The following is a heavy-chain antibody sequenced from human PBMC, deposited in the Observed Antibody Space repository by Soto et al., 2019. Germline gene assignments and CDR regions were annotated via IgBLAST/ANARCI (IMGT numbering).Heavy chain of an antibody. Sequence: QVQLQESGPGLVKPSQTLSLTCTVSGGSISSGNYYWSWIRQPPGKGLEWIGFISYSGSTYYSTSRTSRVTISVDTSKSQFSLNLSFVTAADTSVYYCATMGTPATGLYFFGYWGQGSLVTVSS. CDR1: GGSISSGNYY. V-gene: IGHV4-30-4*01. CDR2: ISYSGST. CDR3: ATMGTPATGLYFFGY. D-gene: IGHD2-15*01. J-gene: IGHJ4*02.